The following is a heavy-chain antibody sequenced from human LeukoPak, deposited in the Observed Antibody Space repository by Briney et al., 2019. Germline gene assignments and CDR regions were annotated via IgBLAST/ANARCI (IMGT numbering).Heavy chain of an antibody. V-gene: IGHV4-34*01. CDR2: INLGGST. D-gene: IGHD3-3*01. Sequence: PSETLSLTCAIYGESFDGYSWSWIRQSPGKGLEGIGEINLGGSTNYNPSLKSRVTISVDTSKNQFSLKLSSVTAADTAVYYCARERTVLRFLEWLPPKMYYFDYWGQGTLVTVSS. CDR1: GESFDGYS. J-gene: IGHJ4*02. CDR3: ARERTVLRFLEWLPPKMYYFDY.